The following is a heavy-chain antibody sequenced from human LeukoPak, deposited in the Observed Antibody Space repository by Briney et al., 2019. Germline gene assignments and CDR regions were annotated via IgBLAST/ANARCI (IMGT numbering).Heavy chain of an antibody. J-gene: IGHJ4*02. CDR3: ARDSVDYSKDPYFDY. V-gene: IGHV3-21*01. CDR1: GFTFSSYS. Sequence: PGGSLRLSCAASGFTFSSYSMNWVRQAPGKGLEWVSSISSSSSYIYYADSVKGRFTISRDNAKNSLYLQMNSLRAEDTAVYYCARDSVDYSKDPYFDYWGQGTLVTVSS. D-gene: IGHD4-11*01. CDR2: ISSSSSYI.